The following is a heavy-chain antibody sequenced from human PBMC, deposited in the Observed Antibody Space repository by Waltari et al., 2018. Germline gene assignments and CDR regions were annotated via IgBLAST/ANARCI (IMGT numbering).Heavy chain of an antibody. CDR2: ISYSGIT. CDR1: GGSISSGGYY. V-gene: IGHV4-31*03. J-gene: IGHJ6*03. Sequence: QVQLQESGPGLVKPSQTLSLTCTVSGGSISSGGYYWSWIRQHPGKGLEWIGYISYSGITYYNPSLKSRVTISVDTSKNQFSLKLSSVTAADTAVYYCARSFREYYMDVWGKGTTVTVSS. CDR3: ARSFREYYMDV.